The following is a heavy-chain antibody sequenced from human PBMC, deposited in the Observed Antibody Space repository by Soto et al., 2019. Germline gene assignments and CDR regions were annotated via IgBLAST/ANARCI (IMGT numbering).Heavy chain of an antibody. V-gene: IGHV4-30-4*01. J-gene: IGHJ5*02. D-gene: IGHD3-10*01. CDR3: ARAPMVRGVYWFEP. CDR2: IYYSGTT. Sequence: SETLSLTCTVSGGSISSGDYYWSWIRQPPGKGLEWIGYIYYSGTTYYNPSLKSRVTISVDTSKNQFSLKQTSVTAADTAVYYCARAPMVRGVYWFEPWGQGTLVTVSS. CDR1: GGSISSGDYY.